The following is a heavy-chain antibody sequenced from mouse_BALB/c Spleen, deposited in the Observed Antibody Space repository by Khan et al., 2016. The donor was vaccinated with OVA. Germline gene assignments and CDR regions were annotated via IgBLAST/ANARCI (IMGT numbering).Heavy chain of an antibody. J-gene: IGHJ2*01. V-gene: IGHV3-2*02. Sequence: EVQLKQSGPGLVKPSQSLSLTCTVTGYSITSGYGWNWIRQFPGNKLEWMGYISYSGSTNYNPSLKSRISITRDTSKNQFFLQLNSVTTEDTATYYCARTARIEYWGQGTTLTVSS. D-gene: IGHD1-2*01. CDR2: ISYSGST. CDR1: GYSITSGYG. CDR3: ARTARIEY.